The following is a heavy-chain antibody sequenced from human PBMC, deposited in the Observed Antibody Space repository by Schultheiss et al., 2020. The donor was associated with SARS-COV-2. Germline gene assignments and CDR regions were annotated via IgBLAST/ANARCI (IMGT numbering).Heavy chain of an antibody. J-gene: IGHJ6*02. CDR1: GGSFSAYY. V-gene: IGHV4-34*01. CDR3: AREGELLYYYYGMDV. Sequence: SETLSLTCAVYGGSFSAYYWGWIRQPPGKGLEWIGSIYHSGSTYYNPSLKSRVTMSLDTSNNQFSLQLNSVTPEDTAVYYCAREGELLYYYYGMDVWGQGTTVTVSS. CDR2: IYHSGST. D-gene: IGHD1-7*01.